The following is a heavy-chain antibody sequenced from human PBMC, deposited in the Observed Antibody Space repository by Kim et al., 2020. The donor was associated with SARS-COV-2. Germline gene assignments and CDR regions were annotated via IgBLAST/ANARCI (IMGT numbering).Heavy chain of an antibody. D-gene: IGHD4-4*01. V-gene: IGHV5-51*01. Sequence: GESLKISCKGSGYRFTSCWIGWVRQIPGKGLEWMGIIFPDDSDTRYSPSFQGQVTISIDKSISTSYLHWSSLQASDTPMYYCARHGGHDYRTSDYWGQGT. CDR1: GYRFTSCW. CDR3: ARHGGHDYRTSDY. J-gene: IGHJ4*02. CDR2: IFPDDSDT.